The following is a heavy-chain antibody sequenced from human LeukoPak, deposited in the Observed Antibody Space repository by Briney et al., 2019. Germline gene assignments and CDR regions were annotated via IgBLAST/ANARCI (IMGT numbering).Heavy chain of an antibody. V-gene: IGHV4-39*07. Sequence: SETLSLACSVSGVSISSGSNYWGWIRQPPGKTLEWIGSIYSSGSTYYNSSLKSRVIILIDTSKNHFSLTLSSVTAADTAVYYCARASYSYDISGWVPFDYWGQGTLSPSPQ. CDR2: IYSSGST. J-gene: IGHJ4*02. CDR3: ARASYSYDISGWVPFDY. CDR1: GVSISSGSNY. D-gene: IGHD3-22*01.